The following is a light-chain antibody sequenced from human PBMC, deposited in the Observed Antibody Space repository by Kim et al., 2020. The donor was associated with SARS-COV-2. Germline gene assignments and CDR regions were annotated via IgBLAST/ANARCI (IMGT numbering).Light chain of an antibody. CDR3: NSRDSSGNHV. CDR2: GKN. Sequence: VALGQTVRSTCQGDSLRSYYASWYQQKPGQAPVLVIYGKNNRPSGIPDRFSGSSSGNTASLTITGAQAEDEADYYCNSRDSSGNHVFGTGTKVTVL. J-gene: IGLJ1*01. V-gene: IGLV3-19*01. CDR1: SLRSYY.